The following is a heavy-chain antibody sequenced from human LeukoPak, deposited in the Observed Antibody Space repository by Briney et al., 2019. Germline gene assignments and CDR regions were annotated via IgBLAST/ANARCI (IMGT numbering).Heavy chain of an antibody. CDR1: GFTFSCYS. J-gene: IGHJ4*02. CDR2: ISSSSSYI. V-gene: IGHV3-21*01. CDR3: ARDLGPAMVRGVIVY. D-gene: IGHD3-10*01. Sequence: GASQRLCYASSGFTFSCYSMYWRREAPGKVLERVSFISSSSSYIYYPDSVKGRFTISRDNAKTSLYLQMNSLRAEDTALYYCARDLGPAMVRGVIVYWGQGTLVTVSS.